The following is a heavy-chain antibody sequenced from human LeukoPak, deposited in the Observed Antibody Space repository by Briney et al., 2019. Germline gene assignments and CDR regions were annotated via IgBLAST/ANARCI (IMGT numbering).Heavy chain of an antibody. D-gene: IGHD1-26*01. CDR3: ARAPSEKGAKGLYFDY. CDR1: GFTFSDYY. Sequence: GGSLRLSCAASGFTFSDYYMSWIRQAPGKGLEGVSCISSSGSTIYYADSVKGRFTISRDNAKNSLYLQMNGLRAEDTAVYYCARAPSEKGAKGLYFDYWGQGTLVTVSS. CDR2: ISSSGSTI. J-gene: IGHJ4*02. V-gene: IGHV3-11*04.